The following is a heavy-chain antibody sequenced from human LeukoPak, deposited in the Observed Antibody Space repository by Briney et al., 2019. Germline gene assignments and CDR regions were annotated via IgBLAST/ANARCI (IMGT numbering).Heavy chain of an antibody. CDR3: AKRSSDTTVTAPRNYFDY. D-gene: IGHD2-21*02. CDR1: GFTFRASA. J-gene: IGHJ4*02. V-gene: IGHV3-23*01. CDR2: IGGSGGDT. Sequence: GGSLRLSCAASGFTFRASAMNWVRQAPGKGLEWVSTIGGSGGDTYYADSVKGRFTISRDNSKNTLYLQMNSLRADDTAVYYCAKRSSDTTVTAPRNYFDYWGQGTLVTVSS.